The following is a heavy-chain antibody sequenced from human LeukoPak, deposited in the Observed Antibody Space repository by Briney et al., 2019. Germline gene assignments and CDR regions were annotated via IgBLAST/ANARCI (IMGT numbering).Heavy chain of an antibody. CDR2: IRTSGNT. Sequence: SETLSLTCTVAGGSISSYWWSWIRQPAGKGLEWIGRIRTSGNTNYNPSLKSRVTMSVDTSTNQFSLKMTSVTAADTAVYYCARGRVGATAPDYWGQGTLVTVSS. CDR1: GGSISSYW. J-gene: IGHJ4*02. V-gene: IGHV4-4*07. CDR3: ARGRVGATAPDY. D-gene: IGHD1-26*01.